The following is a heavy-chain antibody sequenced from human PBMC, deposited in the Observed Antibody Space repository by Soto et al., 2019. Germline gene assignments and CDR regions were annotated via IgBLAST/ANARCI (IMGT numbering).Heavy chain of an antibody. J-gene: IGHJ3*02. Sequence: GGSLRLSCAASGFTFSSYGMHWVRQAPGKGLEWVAVISYDGSNEYYADSVKGRFTISRDNSKNTLYLQMNSLRAEDTAVYYCAKETGGVWSGYYRDAFDIWGQGTMVTVSS. CDR1: GFTFSSYG. CDR3: AKETGGVWSGYYRDAFDI. CDR2: ISYDGSNE. V-gene: IGHV3-30*18. D-gene: IGHD3-3*01.